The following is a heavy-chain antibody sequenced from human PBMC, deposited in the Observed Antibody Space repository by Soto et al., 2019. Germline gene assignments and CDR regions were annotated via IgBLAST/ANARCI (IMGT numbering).Heavy chain of an antibody. J-gene: IGHJ5*02. CDR3: AREPASELNWFDP. Sequence: PGGSLILSCAASGFTFRSYSMNWVRQEPGKGLEWVSYISSSSSTIYYADSVKGRFTISRDNAKNSLYLQMNSLRDEDTAVYYCAREPASELNWFDPWGQGTLVTVSS. D-gene: IGHD1-7*01. V-gene: IGHV3-48*02. CDR1: GFTFRSYS. CDR2: ISSSSSTI.